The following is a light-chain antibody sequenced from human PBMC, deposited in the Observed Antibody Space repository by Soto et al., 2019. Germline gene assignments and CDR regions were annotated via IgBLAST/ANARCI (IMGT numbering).Light chain of an antibody. CDR3: QQHNNWPLT. CDR1: QSVSSN. J-gene: IGKJ4*01. Sequence: EIVMTQSPATLSVSPGERATLYCRASQSVSSNLAWYQQKPGQAPRLLVYGASTRATGIPARFSGSGSGTQFTLTISSLQSEDFAVYYCQQHNNWPLTFGGGTKVEIK. CDR2: GAS. V-gene: IGKV3-15*01.